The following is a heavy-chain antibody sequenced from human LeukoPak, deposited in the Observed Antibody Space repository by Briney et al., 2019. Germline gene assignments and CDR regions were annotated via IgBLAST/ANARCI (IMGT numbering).Heavy chain of an antibody. V-gene: IGHV3-30*04. CDR2: ISYDGSNK. CDR3: ARSSRLYYFDY. CDR1: GFTFSSYA. J-gene: IGHJ4*02. D-gene: IGHD6-13*01. Sequence: GGSLRLSCAASGFTFSSYAMHWVRQAPGKGLEWVAVISYDGSNKYYADSVKGRFTISRDNSKNTPYLQMNSLRAEDTAVYYCARSSRLYYFDYWGQGTLVTVSS.